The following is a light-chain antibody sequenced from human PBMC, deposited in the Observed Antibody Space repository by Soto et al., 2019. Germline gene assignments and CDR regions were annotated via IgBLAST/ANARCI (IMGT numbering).Light chain of an antibody. Sequence: QSALTQPRSVSGSPGRSVTISCSGTSSDVGGYNYVSWYQQHPGKAPKLMIYDVSKRPSGVPDRFSGSKSGNTASLTISGLQAEDEADYYCCSYAGNYSYVFGTGTKLTVL. CDR3: CSYAGNYSYV. CDR1: SSDVGGYNY. J-gene: IGLJ1*01. CDR2: DVS. V-gene: IGLV2-11*01.